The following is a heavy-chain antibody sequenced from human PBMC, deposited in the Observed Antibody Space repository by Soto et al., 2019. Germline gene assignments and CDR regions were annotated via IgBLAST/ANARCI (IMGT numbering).Heavy chain of an antibody. CDR2: IYYSGST. Sequence: TSETLSLTCTVSGGSISSGGYYWSWIRQHPGKGLEWVGYIYYSGSTYYNPSLKSRVTISVDTSKNQFSLKLSSVTAADTAVYYCATTPSSRDGYNYLITDDWGQGTPVTVSS. CDR1: GGSISSGGYY. V-gene: IGHV4-31*03. CDR3: ATTPSSRDGYNYLITDD. J-gene: IGHJ4*02. D-gene: IGHD1-1*01.